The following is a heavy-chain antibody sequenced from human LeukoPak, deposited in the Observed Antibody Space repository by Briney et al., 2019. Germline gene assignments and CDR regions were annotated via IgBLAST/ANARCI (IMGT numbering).Heavy chain of an antibody. CDR2: IYYSGST. D-gene: IGHD4-17*01. Sequence: SETLSLTCTVSGGSISSYYWSWIRQPPGKGLEGIGYIYYSGSTNYNPSLRSRLTISVDASKNQISLKLSSVSATDTAVYYCASLTTVTQGYFDSWGQGTLVTVSS. V-gene: IGHV4-59*08. CDR1: GGSISSYY. J-gene: IGHJ4*02. CDR3: ASLTTVTQGYFDS.